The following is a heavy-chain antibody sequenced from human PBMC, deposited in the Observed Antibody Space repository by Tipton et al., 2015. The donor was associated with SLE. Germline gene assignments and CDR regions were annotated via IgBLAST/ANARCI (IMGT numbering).Heavy chain of an antibody. Sequence: TLSLTCAVYGGSFSGYYWSWIRQPPGKGLEWIGEINHSGYTNYNLSLKSRVTISVDTSKNQFSLKLSSVTAADTAVYYCARATDCSGGRCYSAYYYYYGMVVWGQGTTVTVSS. CDR1: GGSFSGYY. CDR3: ARATDCSGGRCYSAYYYYYGMVV. CDR2: INHSGYT. V-gene: IGHV4-34*01. D-gene: IGHD2-15*01. J-gene: IGHJ6*02.